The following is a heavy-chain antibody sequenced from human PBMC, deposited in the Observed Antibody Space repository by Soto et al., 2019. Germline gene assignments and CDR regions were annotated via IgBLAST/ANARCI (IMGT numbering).Heavy chain of an antibody. V-gene: IGHV1-18*01. D-gene: IGHD6-13*01. CDR3: PLTKREVISSAVTDRYGIVV. J-gene: IGHJ6*02. CDR1: GYTFISNG. CDR2: ISAYNDNT. Sequence: QVQLVQSGAEVKKTGASVKVSCKASGYTFISNGISWVRQAPGQGLEWMGWISAYNDNTNSAQKVQGRVTMSTETSTSPAYMELRSVRSDDTAVYYCPLTKREVISSAVTDRYGIVVSVQGTTVCDSS.